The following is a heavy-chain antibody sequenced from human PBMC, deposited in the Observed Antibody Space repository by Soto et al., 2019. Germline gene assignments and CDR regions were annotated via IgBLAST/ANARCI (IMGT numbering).Heavy chain of an antibody. CDR3: AKSLLEHGGYILGGFDP. CDR2: ITSIGSST. V-gene: IGHV3-23*01. J-gene: IGHJ5*02. CDR1: GFTFSSFA. D-gene: IGHD4-17*01. Sequence: EVQLLESGGGLVQPGGSLRLSCAVSGFTFSSFAMSWVRQAPGKGLEWVSVITSIGSSTYYADSVKGRFTISRDNSKNTLYLQMNSLRAEDTAIYHCAKSLLEHGGYILGGFDPWGQGTLVTVSS.